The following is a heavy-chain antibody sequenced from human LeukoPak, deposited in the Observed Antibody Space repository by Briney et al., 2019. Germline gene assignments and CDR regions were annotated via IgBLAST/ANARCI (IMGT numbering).Heavy chain of an antibody. CDR1: GFTFSSYA. CDR2: ISGSGGST. CDR3: AKEFLIRAVTSGVMGD. Sequence: GGSLRLSCAASGFTFSSYAMSWVRQAPGKGLEWVSAISGSGGSTYYADSVKGRFTISRDNSKNTLYLQMNSLRAEDTAVYYCAKEFLIRAVTSGVMGDWGQGTLVTVSS. J-gene: IGHJ4*02. V-gene: IGHV3-23*01. D-gene: IGHD3-16*01.